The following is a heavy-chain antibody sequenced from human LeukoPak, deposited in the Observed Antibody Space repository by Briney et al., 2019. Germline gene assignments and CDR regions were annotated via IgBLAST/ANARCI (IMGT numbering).Heavy chain of an antibody. CDR1: GGSFSGYY. CDR2: INHSGST. J-gene: IGHJ5*02. D-gene: IGHD5-18*01. CDR3: ARGPPGVGYSCGYWFDP. V-gene: IGHV4-34*01. Sequence: SETLSLTCAVYGGSFSGYYWSWIRQPPGKGLEWIGEINHSGSTNYNPSLKSRVTISVDTSKNQFSLKLSSVTAADTAVYYCARGPPGVGYSCGYWFDPWGQGTLVTVSS.